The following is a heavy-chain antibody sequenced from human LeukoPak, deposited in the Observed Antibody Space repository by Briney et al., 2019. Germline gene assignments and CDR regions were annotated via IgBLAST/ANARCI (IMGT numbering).Heavy chain of an antibody. CDR3: VRGALRDCSYTSCTRGSWFDP. CDR2: INADGSGT. Sequence: GGSLRLSCAASGFTFSSHWMPWVRQAPEKGLVGVAHINADGSGTYYAASVKGRFTISRDNAKNTLYLQMHSLTAEDTAVYYCVRGALRDCSYTSCTRGSWFDPWGQGTLATVSS. J-gene: IGHJ5*02. V-gene: IGHV3-74*01. CDR1: GFTFSSHW. D-gene: IGHD2-2*01.